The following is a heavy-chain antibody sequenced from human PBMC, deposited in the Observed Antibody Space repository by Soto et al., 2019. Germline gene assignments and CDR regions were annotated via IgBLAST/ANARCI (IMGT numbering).Heavy chain of an antibody. CDR3: ARDPGSGSSYGSFDP. CDR2: IYYSGST. J-gene: IGHJ5*02. CDR1: GGSISRYY. D-gene: IGHD3-10*01. Sequence: PSETLSLTCTVSGGSISRYYWNWIRQPPGKGLEWIGYIYYSGSTNYNPSLKSRVTISVDTSKNQFSLKLSSVTAADTAVYYCARDPGSGSSYGSFDPWGQGPLVTLSS. V-gene: IGHV4-59*01.